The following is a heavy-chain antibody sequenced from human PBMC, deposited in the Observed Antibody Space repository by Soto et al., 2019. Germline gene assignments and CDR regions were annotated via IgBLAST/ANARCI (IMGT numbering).Heavy chain of an antibody. CDR2: AYYRSQWYY. J-gene: IGHJ6*02. D-gene: IGHD3-22*01. CDR1: GDSVSSNSAA. Sequence: SQTLSLTCAISGDSVSSNSAAWNWIRQSPSRGLEWLGRAYYRSQWYYDSAVSVRSRITVIPDTSKNQFSLQLNSVTPEDTAVYYCTKQKGDSSNYNGMEVWGQGTTVTVSS. V-gene: IGHV6-1*01. CDR3: TKQKGDSSNYNGMEV.